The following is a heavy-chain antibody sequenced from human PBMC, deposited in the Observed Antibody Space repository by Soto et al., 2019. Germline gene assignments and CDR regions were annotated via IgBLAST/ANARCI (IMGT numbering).Heavy chain of an antibody. V-gene: IGHV1-18*01. CDR1: GYSFTNYG. J-gene: IGHJ6*03. D-gene: IGHD6-19*01. CDR3: ARDRGVAPPVAGNTHYYYYMDV. CDR2: ISGFNGNT. Sequence: QDQLVQSGAEVKKPGASVTVSCKASGYSFTNYGITWVRQAPGXXXXWMXWISGFNGNTHYAQKLQGRVTMTTDASTSTAYMELRSLRSDDTAVYYCARDRGVAPPVAGNTHYYYYMDVWGKGTTVTVSS.